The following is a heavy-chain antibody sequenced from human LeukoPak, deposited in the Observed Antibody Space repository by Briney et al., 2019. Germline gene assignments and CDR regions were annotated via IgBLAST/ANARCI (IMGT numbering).Heavy chain of an antibody. J-gene: IGHJ6*02. Sequence: ASVKVSCKASGYTFTSYDINWARQATGQGLEWMGWMNPNSGNTGYAQKFQGRVTMTRNTSISTAYMELSSLRSGDTAVYYCARVRSIRKEYQLLRTGMDVWGQGTTVTVSS. CDR1: GYTFTSYD. CDR3: ARVRSIRKEYQLLRTGMDV. V-gene: IGHV1-8*01. CDR2: MNPNSGNT. D-gene: IGHD2-2*01.